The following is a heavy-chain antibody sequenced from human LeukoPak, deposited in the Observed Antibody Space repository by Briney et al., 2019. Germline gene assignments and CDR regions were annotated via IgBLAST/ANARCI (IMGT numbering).Heavy chain of an antibody. CDR3: ARFVSSGPL. V-gene: IGHV3-64*02. D-gene: IGHD3-22*01. J-gene: IGHJ3*01. Sequence: GGSLRLSCAASGFGFGYYDMHWVRQAPGKGLECVSAINSNGRTIHYADSVNGRFTVSRDNSNNTLYLQMGGLKPEDMAVYNCARFVSSGPLWGQGTMVTVSS. CDR2: INSNGRTI. CDR1: GFGFGYYD.